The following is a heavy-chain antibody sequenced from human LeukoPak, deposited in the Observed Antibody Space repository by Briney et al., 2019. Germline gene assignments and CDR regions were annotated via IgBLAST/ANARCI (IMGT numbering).Heavy chain of an antibody. V-gene: IGHV4-34*01. CDR3: ARGRKARFTDY. CDR1: GGSFSGYY. J-gene: IGHJ4*02. CDR2: INRSGST. Sequence: NTSETLSLTCAVYGGSFSGYYWSWIRQPPGKGLEWIGEINRSGSTNYNPSLKSRVTISVDTSKNQFSLKLSSVTAADTAVYYCARGRKARFTDYWGQGTLVTVSS. D-gene: IGHD3-10*01.